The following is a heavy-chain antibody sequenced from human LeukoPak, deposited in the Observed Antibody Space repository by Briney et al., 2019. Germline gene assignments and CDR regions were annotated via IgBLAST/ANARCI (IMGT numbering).Heavy chain of an antibody. CDR2: IYYSGST. Sequence: PSQTLSLTCTVSGGSISSGDYYWSWIRQPPGKGLEWIGYIYYSGSTNYNPSLKSRVTISVDTSKNQFSLKVSSVTAADTAVYYCVRARAVFGVVIPDYWGQGTLVTVSS. D-gene: IGHD3-3*01. J-gene: IGHJ4*02. CDR1: GGSISSGDYY. CDR3: VRARAVFGVVIPDY. V-gene: IGHV4-61*08.